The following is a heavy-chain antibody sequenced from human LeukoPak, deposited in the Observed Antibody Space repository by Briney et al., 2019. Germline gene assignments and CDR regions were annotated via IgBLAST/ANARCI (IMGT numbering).Heavy chain of an antibody. CDR2: INWNGGST. D-gene: IGHD2-8*01. V-gene: IGHV3-20*04. J-gene: IGHJ2*01. Sequence: GGSLRLSRAASGFTFDDYGMSWVRQVPGRGLEWVSGINWNGGSTGYGESVKGRFTISRDNAKNSLYLQMNSLRVDDTALYYCAGGDRNGWYFDLWGRGTLVTVS. CDR1: GFTFDDYG. CDR3: AGGDRNGWYFDL.